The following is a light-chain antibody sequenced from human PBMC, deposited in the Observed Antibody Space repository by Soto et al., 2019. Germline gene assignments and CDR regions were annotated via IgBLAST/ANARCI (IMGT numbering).Light chain of an antibody. CDR1: QSISSW. Sequence: DIQMTQFPATLSASVGDIVTITCRASQSISSWLAWYQQKPGKPPKVLIYKASILESGVPSRFSGSGSGTEFTLTISSLQPDDFATSYCQQYNNDLITFGQGTRLEIK. V-gene: IGKV1-5*03. CDR3: QQYNNDLIT. CDR2: KAS. J-gene: IGKJ5*01.